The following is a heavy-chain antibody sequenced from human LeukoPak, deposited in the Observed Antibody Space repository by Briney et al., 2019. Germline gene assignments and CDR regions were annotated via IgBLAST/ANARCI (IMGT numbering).Heavy chain of an antibody. CDR3: AKDLSTWGAFDI. V-gene: IGHV3-23*01. CDR2: FSDNGGGT. CDR1: GFTFSSYA. J-gene: IGHJ3*02. Sequence: GGSLRLSCAASGFTFSSYAMSWVRQAPGKGLECVSLFSDNGGGTYYADSVKGRFTISRDNSKSTLFLQVNSLRAEDTAVYYCAKDLSTWGAFDIWGQGTVVTVSS. D-gene: IGHD7-27*01.